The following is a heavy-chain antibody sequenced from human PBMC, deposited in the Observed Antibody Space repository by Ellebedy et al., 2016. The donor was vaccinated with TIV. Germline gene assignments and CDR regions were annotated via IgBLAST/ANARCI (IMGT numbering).Heavy chain of an antibody. J-gene: IGHJ4*02. CDR1: GFTFNSYW. CDR2: INSDGSST. D-gene: IGHD2-21*02. CDR3: ARDARLPGGIDY. V-gene: IGHV3-74*01. Sequence: GESLKISCVASGFTFNSYWMQWVRQAPGKGLVWVSGINSDGSSTFYADSVKGRFTVSRDNAKNTLYLQMNSLRAEDTAVYYCARDARLPGGIDYWGQGTLVTVSS.